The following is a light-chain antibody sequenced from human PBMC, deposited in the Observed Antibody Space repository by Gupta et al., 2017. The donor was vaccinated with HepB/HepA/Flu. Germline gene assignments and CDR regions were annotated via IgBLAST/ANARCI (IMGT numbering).Light chain of an antibody. J-gene: IGKJ5*01. CDR3: LEALQTNS. CDR1: QSLLHSNGYNY. CDR2: LGS. Sequence: DVVMTQSPLSLPVTPGEPASISCRSSQSLLHSNGYNYLDWYRQKPGQSPQLMIYLGSNRASRVTDRFSGGGADNDFTLKSMRGEDEDVGVCYGLEALQTNSFGQGTPLEIK. V-gene: IGKV2-28*01.